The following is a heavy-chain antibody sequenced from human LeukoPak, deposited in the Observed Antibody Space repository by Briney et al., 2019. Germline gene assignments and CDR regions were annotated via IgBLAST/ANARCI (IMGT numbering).Heavy chain of an antibody. J-gene: IGHJ4*02. CDR2: INSDGSST. D-gene: IGHD4-23*01. V-gene: IGHV3-74*01. CDR1: GFTFSSYW. Sequence: TGGSLRLSCAASGFTFSSYWMHWVRQAPGKGLVWVSRINSDGSSTSYADSVKGRFTISRDNAKNTLYLQMNSLRAEDAAVYYCARAVGGNEGGDYWGQGTLVTVSS. CDR3: ARAVGGNEGGDY.